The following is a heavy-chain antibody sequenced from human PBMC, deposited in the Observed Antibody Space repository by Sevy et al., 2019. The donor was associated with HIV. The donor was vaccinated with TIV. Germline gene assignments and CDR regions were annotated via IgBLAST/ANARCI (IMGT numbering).Heavy chain of an antibody. D-gene: IGHD3-22*01. CDR3: VKVEGSSGYYYWLGGF. CDR1: GFTFSNYA. CDR2: ITGNGDTT. V-gene: IGHV3-64D*06. Sequence: GGSLRLSCSASGFTFSNYAMHWVRQAPGKGLEYVSAITGNGDTTYYADSVKDRFIISRDNSRNTLYFQMSSLRPEDSAVYYCVKVEGSSGYYYWLGGFWGQGTLVTVSS. J-gene: IGHJ4*02.